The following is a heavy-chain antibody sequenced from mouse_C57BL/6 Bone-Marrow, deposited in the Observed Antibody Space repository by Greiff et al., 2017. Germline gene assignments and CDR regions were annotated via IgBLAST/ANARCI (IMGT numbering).Heavy chain of an antibody. CDR2: IYPGDGDT. CDR3: ARKEITTVAAFDY. D-gene: IGHD1-1*01. J-gene: IGHJ2*01. Sequence: QVQLQQSGPELVKPGASVKISCKASGYAFSSSWMNWVKQRPGKGLEWIGRIYPGDGDTNYNGKFKGKATLTADKSSSTAYMQLSSLTSEDSAVYCCARKEITTVAAFDYWGQGTTLTVSS. V-gene: IGHV1-82*01. CDR1: GYAFSSSW.